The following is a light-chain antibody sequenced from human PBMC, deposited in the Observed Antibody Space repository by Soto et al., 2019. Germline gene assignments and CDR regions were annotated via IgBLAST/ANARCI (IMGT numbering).Light chain of an antibody. J-gene: IGLJ1*01. V-gene: IGLV1-47*01. CDR1: ISNIGNNY. CDR2: RND. Sequence: QSVLTQPSSVSGTPGQGVTISCSGSISNIGNNYVYWFQQLPGTTPKVLSNRNDQRPSGVPERFSGSKSGTSASLDISGLRSEEEADYYCAAWDDTVLSDVFGTGTKVTVL. CDR3: AAWDDTVLSDV.